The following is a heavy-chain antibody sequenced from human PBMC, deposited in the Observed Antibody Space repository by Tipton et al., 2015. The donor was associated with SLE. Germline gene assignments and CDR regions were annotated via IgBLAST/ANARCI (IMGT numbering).Heavy chain of an antibody. V-gene: IGHV3-11*04. D-gene: IGHD4-23*01. Sequence: SLRLSCAASGFTFSDYYMSWIRQAPGKGLEWVSYISRSGTALYYADSVKGRFTISRDNAKNSLYVQMGSLRAEDMAVYYCARGNGGNWYYYYYNGMDVWGQGTTVTVSS. J-gene: IGHJ6*02. CDR3: ARGNGGNWYYYYYNGMDV. CDR2: ISRSGTAL. CDR1: GFTFSDYY.